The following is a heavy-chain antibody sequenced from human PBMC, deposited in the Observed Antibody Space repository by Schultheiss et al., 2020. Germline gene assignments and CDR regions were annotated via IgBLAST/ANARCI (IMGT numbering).Heavy chain of an antibody. V-gene: IGHV3-15*07. CDR2: IKSKTDGGTT. Sequence: GESLKISCAASGFTFSNAWMNWVRQAPGKGLEWVGRIKSKTDGGTTDYAAPVKGRFTISRDDSKNTLYLQMNSLKTEDTAVYYCTTEGGDCSSTPWTFDYWGQGTLVTVSS. D-gene: IGHD2-2*01. CDR3: TTEGGDCSSTPWTFDY. CDR1: GFTFSNAW. J-gene: IGHJ4*02.